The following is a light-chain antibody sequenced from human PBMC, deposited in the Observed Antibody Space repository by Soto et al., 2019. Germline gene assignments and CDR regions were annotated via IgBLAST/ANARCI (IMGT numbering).Light chain of an antibody. Sequence: EVVLTKSPATLSVSPGERASLSCRASPSVSSYLAWYQQRPGRAPRLLIYGASTRATGIPARFSGSGSGTEFILTIRSLQSEDFAVYYCQQYNNWPRTFGQGTKVDI. CDR2: GAS. J-gene: IGKJ1*01. CDR1: PSVSSY. V-gene: IGKV3D-15*01. CDR3: QQYNNWPRT.